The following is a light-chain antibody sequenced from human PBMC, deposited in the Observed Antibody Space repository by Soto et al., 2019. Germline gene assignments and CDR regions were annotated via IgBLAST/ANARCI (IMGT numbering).Light chain of an antibody. CDR2: KAS. Sequence: DIQMTQSPSTLSASVGDTVTITCRASQSLSYWLAWYQQKPGQAPKLLIHKASTLESGVSSRFSGSGPGTEFTLTISSLQPDDFATFYCQKYDRFPYTFGQGTKLEIK. J-gene: IGKJ2*01. V-gene: IGKV1-5*03. CDR1: QSLSYW. CDR3: QKYDRFPYT.